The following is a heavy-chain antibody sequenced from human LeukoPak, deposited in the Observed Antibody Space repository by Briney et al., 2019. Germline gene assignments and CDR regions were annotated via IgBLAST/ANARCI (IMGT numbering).Heavy chain of an antibody. V-gene: IGHV5-51*01. Sequence: GESLKISCKGSGYSFTNYWIGWVRQMPGKGLEWMGIIYPGDSDTRYSPSFQGQVTISADKSISTAYLQWSSLKASDAAMYYCARSPPRDYDSSGSFTPWGQGTLVTASS. J-gene: IGHJ5*02. D-gene: IGHD3-22*01. CDR2: IYPGDSDT. CDR1: GYSFTNYW. CDR3: ARSPPRDYDSSGSFTP.